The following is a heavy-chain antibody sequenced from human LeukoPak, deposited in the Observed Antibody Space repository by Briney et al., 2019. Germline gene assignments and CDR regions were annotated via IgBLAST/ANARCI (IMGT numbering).Heavy chain of an antibody. J-gene: IGHJ4*02. D-gene: IGHD5-12*01. CDR2: ISYDGSNK. CDR3: ARDLLDAYSGYGVPDY. Sequence: GGSLRLSCAASGFTFSSYAMHWVRQAPGKGLEWVAVISYDGSNKYYADSVKGRFTISRDNSKNTLYLQVNSLRAEDTAVYYCARDLLDAYSGYGVPDYWGQGTLVTVSS. CDR1: GFTFSSYA. V-gene: IGHV3-30*04.